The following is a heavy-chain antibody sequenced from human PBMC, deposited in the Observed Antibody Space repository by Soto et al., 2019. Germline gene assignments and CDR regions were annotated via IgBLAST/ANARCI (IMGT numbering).Heavy chain of an antibody. Sequence: GGSLRLSCAASGFTFSSYGMHWVRQAPGKGLEWVAVISYDGSNKYYADSVKGRFTISRDNSKNTLYLQMNSLRAEDTAVYYCAKDVYSSSWYDYYYGMDVWGQGTTVTVSS. CDR2: ISYDGSNK. CDR3: AKDVYSSSWYDYYYGMDV. J-gene: IGHJ6*02. CDR1: GFTFSSYG. V-gene: IGHV3-30*18. D-gene: IGHD6-13*01.